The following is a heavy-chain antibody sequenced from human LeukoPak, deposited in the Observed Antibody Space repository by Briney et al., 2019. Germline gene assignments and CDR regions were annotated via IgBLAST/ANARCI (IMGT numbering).Heavy chain of an antibody. J-gene: IGHJ6*02. CDR1: GYSFTKYW. CDR3: AIHDTSKGMDV. Sequence: GASLKISCKGSGYSFTKYWIAWVRQMPGKGLEWMGIIYPGDSATRYSPSFQGQVTISVDKSISTAYLQWSSLKASDTAMYYCAIHDTSKGMDVWGQGTTVTVS. CDR2: IYPGDSAT. D-gene: IGHD5-18*01. V-gene: IGHV5-51*01.